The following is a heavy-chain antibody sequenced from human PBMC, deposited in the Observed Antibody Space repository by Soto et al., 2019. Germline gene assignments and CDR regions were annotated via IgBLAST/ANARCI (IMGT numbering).Heavy chain of an antibody. CDR3: VGDGNYVGRYYYYYMDV. D-gene: IGHD4-4*01. V-gene: IGHV4-59*01. J-gene: IGHJ6*03. CDR1: GGSISSYY. Sequence: PSETLSLTCTVSGGSISSYYWSWIRQPPGKGQEWIGYIYYSGSTNYNPSLKSRVTISVDTSKNQFSLKLSSVTAAATAVYYCVGDGNYVGRYYYYYMDVWGEGTTVTFSS. CDR2: IYYSGST.